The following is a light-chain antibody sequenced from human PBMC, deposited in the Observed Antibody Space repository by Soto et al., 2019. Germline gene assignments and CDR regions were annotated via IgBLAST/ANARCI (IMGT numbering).Light chain of an antibody. Sequence: IVMTQSPATLSVSPGERATLSCRASQSVSSNLAWYQQKPGQAPRLLIYGASSRAIGIPDRFSGSGSGTDFTLTISRLEPEDFAVYYCQQYGSSGTFGQGTKVDI. V-gene: IGKV3-20*01. J-gene: IGKJ1*01. CDR3: QQYGSSGT. CDR2: GAS. CDR1: QSVSSN.